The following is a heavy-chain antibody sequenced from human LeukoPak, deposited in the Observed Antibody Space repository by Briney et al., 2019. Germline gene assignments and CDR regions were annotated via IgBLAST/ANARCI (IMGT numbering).Heavy chain of an antibody. V-gene: IGHV1-2*02. CDR1: GYTFTGYY. Sequence: GSVKVSCKASGYTFTGYYMHWVRQASGQGLEWMGWINPNSGGTNYAQKFQGRVTMTRDTSISTAYMELSRLRSDDTAVYYCARDSGYPISTETGNYWGQGTLVTVSS. CDR3: ARDSGYPISTETGNY. CDR2: INPNSGGT. J-gene: IGHJ4*02. D-gene: IGHD3-9*01.